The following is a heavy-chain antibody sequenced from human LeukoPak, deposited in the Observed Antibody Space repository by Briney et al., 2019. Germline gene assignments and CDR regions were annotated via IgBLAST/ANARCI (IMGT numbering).Heavy chain of an antibody. V-gene: IGHV3-53*01. J-gene: IGHJ4*02. CDR1: GFTVSSNY. CDR2: IYSGGGT. CDR3: ARGTGDSSGYHLYHFDY. D-gene: IGHD3-22*01. Sequence: GGSLRLSCAASGFTVSSNYMSWVRQAPGKGLEWVSVIYSGGGTYYADSVKGRFTISRDNSKNTLYLQMNSLRAEDMAVYYCARGTGDSSGYHLYHFDYWGQGTLVAVSS.